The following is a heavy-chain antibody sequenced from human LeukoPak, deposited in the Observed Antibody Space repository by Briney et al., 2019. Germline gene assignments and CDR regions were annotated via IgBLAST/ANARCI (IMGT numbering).Heavy chain of an antibody. J-gene: IGHJ5*02. V-gene: IGHV3-11*06. D-gene: IGHD4-17*01. CDR1: GFTFSDYY. Sequence: GGSLRLSCAASGFTFSDYYMSWIRQAPGKGPEWVSYISSSSSYTNYADSVKGRFTISRDNAKNSLYLQMNSLRAEDTAVYYCARLYGDYLNWFDPWGQGTLVTVSS. CDR3: ARLYGDYLNWFDP. CDR2: ISSSSSYT.